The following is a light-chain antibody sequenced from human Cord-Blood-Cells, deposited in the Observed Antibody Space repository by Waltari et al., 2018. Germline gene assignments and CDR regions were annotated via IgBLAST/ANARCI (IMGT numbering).Light chain of an antibody. CDR1: SSDVGSYNL. CDR3: CAYAGSSTYV. CDR2: EGS. J-gene: IGLJ1*01. V-gene: IGLV2-23*01. Sequence: QSALTQPASVSGSPGQSITISCTGTSSDVGSYNLVSWYQPHPGKAHKLMIYEGSKRPSGVSNRFSGSKSGNTASLTISGLQAEDEADYYCCAYAGSSTYVFGTGTKVTVL.